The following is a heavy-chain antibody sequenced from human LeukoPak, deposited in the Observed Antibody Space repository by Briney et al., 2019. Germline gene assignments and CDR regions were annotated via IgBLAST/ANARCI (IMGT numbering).Heavy chain of an antibody. D-gene: IGHD2-21*02. V-gene: IGHV1-2*02. J-gene: IGHJ5*01. Sequence: ASVKVSCKASGYTFTDYFIHWVRQAPGQGLEWMGWINPNIGDASYAQKFQDRVTMTRDRSINTAYMELSRLTSDDTAVYYCARMALDGGDSIGFDSWGQGALVTVSS. CDR1: GYTFTDYF. CDR3: ARMALDGGDSIGFDS. CDR2: INPNIGDA.